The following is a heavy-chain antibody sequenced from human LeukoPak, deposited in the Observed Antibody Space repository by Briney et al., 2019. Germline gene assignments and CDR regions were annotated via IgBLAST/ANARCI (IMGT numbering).Heavy chain of an antibody. CDR3: ASVSPLGWLVWGRQNYYFDY. CDR1: GGSISSSSYY. CDR2: IYYSGST. V-gene: IGHV4-39*01. D-gene: IGHD6-19*01. Sequence: SETLSLTCTVSGGSISSSSYYWGWIRQPPGKGLEWIGSIYYSGSTYYNPSLKSRVTISVDTSKNQFSLKLSSVTAADTAVYYRASVSPLGWLVWGRQNYYFDYWGQGTLVTVSS. J-gene: IGHJ4*02.